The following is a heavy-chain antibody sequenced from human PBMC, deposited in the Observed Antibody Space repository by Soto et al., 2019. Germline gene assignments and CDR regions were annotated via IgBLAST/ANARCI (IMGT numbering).Heavy chain of an antibody. Sequence: QVQLQQWGAGLLKPSETLSLTCAVYGGSFSGYYWSWIRQPPGKGLEWIGEINHSGSTNYNPSLKSRVTISVDTSKNQFSLKLSSVTAADTAVYYCASLLWFGELGGFDYWGQGTLVTVSS. J-gene: IGHJ4*02. CDR3: ASLLWFGELGGFDY. D-gene: IGHD3-10*01. CDR2: INHSGST. V-gene: IGHV4-34*01. CDR1: GGSFSGYY.